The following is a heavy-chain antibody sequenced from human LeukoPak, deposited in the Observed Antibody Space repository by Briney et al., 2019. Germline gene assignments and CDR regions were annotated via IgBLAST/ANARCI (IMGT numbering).Heavy chain of an antibody. CDR3: ARVNKGLTTKYYYYYYGMDV. CDR2: IIPIFGTA. Sequence: SVKVSCKASGGTFSSYAISWVRQAPGQGLEWMGGIIPIFGTANYAQKLQGRVTITADESTSTAYMELSSPRSEDTAVYYCARVNKGLTTKYYYYYYGMDVWGQGTTVTVSS. V-gene: IGHV1-69*01. CDR1: GGTFSSYA. J-gene: IGHJ6*02. D-gene: IGHD4/OR15-4a*01.